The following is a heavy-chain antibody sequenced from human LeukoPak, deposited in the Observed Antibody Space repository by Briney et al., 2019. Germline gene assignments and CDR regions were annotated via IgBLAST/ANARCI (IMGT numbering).Heavy chain of an antibody. V-gene: IGHV3-23*03. J-gene: IGHJ3*02. CDR1: GFSFSNYW. CDR2: IYSGGST. CDR3: AKDLSKITMILVSPSDAFDI. D-gene: IGHD3-22*01. Sequence: PGGSLRLSCAAYGFSFSNYWMSWVRQAPGKGLEWVSVIYSGGSTYYADSVKGRFTISRDNSKNTLYLQMNSLRAEDTAVYYCAKDLSKITMILVSPSDAFDIWGQGTMVTVSS.